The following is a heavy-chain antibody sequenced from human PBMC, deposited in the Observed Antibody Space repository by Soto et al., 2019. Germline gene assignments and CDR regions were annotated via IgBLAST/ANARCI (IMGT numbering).Heavy chain of an antibody. CDR2: IYYSGST. V-gene: IGHV4-59*08. CDR3: ARRYGSAIDY. Sequence: QVQLQESGPGLVKPSETLSLTCTVSGGTISSWYWSWIRQPPGKGLDWIGYIYYSGSTNCNPYLKSRVTTSVDTSKNQFSLKLGSVTAADTAVYYCARRYGSAIDYWGQGTLVTVSS. J-gene: IGHJ4*02. CDR1: GGTISSWY. D-gene: IGHD1-26*01.